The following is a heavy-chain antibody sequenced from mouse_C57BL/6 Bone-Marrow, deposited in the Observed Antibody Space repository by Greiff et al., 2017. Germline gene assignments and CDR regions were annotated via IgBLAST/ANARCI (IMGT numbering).Heavy chain of an antibody. V-gene: IGHV2-4*01. J-gene: IGHJ4*01. CDR1: GFSLTSYG. D-gene: IGHD1-3*01. CDR2: IWSGGST. CDR3: ATPGGINFYYAMDY. Sequence: VQLQQSGPGLVQPSQSLSITCTVSGFSLTSYGVHWVRQPPGKGLEWLGVIWSGGSTDYNAAFISRLSISKDNSKSQVFFKMNSLQADDTAIYYCATPGGINFYYAMDYWGQGTSVTVSS.